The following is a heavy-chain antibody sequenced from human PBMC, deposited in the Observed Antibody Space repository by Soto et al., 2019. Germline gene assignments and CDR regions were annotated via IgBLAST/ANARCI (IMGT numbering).Heavy chain of an antibody. CDR1: GYTFTSYG. J-gene: IGHJ6*03. V-gene: IGHV1-18*01. D-gene: IGHD6-6*01. CDR2: ISACNGNT. Sequence: QVQLVQSGAEVKKPGASVKVSCKASGYTFTSYGISWVRQAPGQGLEWMGWISACNGNTNYAQKLQGRVTMTTDTSTSTAYMELRSLRSDDTAVYYCARYSSSSLEYYYYYMDVWGKGTTVTVSS. CDR3: ARYSSSSLEYYYYYMDV.